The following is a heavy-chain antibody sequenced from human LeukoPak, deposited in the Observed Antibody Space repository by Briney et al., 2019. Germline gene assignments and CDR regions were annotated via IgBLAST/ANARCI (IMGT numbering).Heavy chain of an antibody. CDR2: IKQDGSEK. J-gene: IGHJ6*02. CDR3: ARDRGQWLVSNYYYYGIDV. CDR1: GFTFSSYW. V-gene: IGHV3-7*01. Sequence: GGSLRLSCAASGFTFSSYWMSWVRQAPGKGLEWVANIKQDGSEKYYVDSVKGRFTISRDNAKNSLYLQMNSLRAKDTAVYYCARDRGQWLVSNYYYYGIDVWGQGTTVTVSS. D-gene: IGHD6-19*01.